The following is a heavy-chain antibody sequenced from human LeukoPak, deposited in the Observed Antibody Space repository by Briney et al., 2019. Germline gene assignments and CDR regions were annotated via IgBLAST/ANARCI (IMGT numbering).Heavy chain of an antibody. CDR3: ARGQNKEYYYDSSGYYFPSLDY. V-gene: IGHV1-24*01. D-gene: IGHD3-22*01. Sequence: ASVKVSCKVSGYTLTELSMHWVRQAPGKGLEWMGGFDPEDGETIYAQKFQGRVTMTEDTSTDTAYMELSSLRSEDTAVYYCARGQNKEYYYDSSGYYFPSLDYWGQGTLVTVSS. CDR2: FDPEDGET. CDR1: GYTLTELS. J-gene: IGHJ4*02.